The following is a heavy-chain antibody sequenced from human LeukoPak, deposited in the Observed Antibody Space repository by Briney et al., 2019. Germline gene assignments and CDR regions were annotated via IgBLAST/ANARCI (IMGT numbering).Heavy chain of an antibody. CDR3: ARDRGFYYYGIDV. CDR2: IWYDGSNK. D-gene: IGHD5-24*01. J-gene: IGHJ6*02. V-gene: IGHV3-33*01. CDR1: GFTFSSYG. Sequence: GRSLRLSCAASGFTFSSYGMHWVRQAPGKGLEWVAVIWYDGSNKYYADSVKGRFTISRDDPKNTLYLQMNRLRAEDTAVYYCARDRGFYYYGIDVWGQGTTVTVS.